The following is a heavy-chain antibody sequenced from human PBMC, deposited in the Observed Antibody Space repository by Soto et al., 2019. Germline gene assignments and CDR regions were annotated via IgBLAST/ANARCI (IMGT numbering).Heavy chain of an antibody. Sequence: SETLSLTCAVSRGFISSGSWWSWVRQPPGKGLEWIGEIYRSGNTNYNPSLKSRVSISVDMSKNQFSLRLSSVTAADTALYYCARTTAVPNTLRSRYFFDFWGQGTLVTVSS. CDR1: RGFISSGSW. V-gene: IGHV4-4*02. CDR2: IYRSGNT. J-gene: IGHJ4*02. CDR3: ARTTAVPNTLRSRYFFDF. D-gene: IGHD3-9*01.